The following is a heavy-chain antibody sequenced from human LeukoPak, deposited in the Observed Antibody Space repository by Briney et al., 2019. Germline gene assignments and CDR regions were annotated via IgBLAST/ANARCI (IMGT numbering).Heavy chain of an antibody. CDR3: ATGGSSYGNPFDY. D-gene: IGHD5-18*01. CDR1: GYTFSSYA. J-gene: IGHJ4*02. CDR2: ISSNGGST. Sequence: GGSLRLSCAASGYTFSSYAMHWVRQAPGKGLEYVSAISSNGGSTYYANSVKGRFTISRDNSKNTLYLQMGSLRAEDMAVYYCATGGSSYGNPFDYWGKGTLVTVSS. V-gene: IGHV3-64*01.